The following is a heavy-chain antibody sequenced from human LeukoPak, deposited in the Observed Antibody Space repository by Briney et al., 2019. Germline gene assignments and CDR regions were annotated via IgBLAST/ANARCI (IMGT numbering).Heavy chain of an antibody. CDR1: GGSISSYY. CDR2: IYYSGST. J-gene: IGHJ6*02. CDR3: ARARYYYGSGRRGPGMDV. V-gene: IGHV4-59*01. Sequence: SETLSLTCTVSGGSISSYYWSWIRQPPGKGLEWIGYIYYSGSTNYNPSLKSRVTISVDVSKNQFSLKLSSVTAADTAVYYCARARYYYGSGRRGPGMDVWGQGTTVTVSS. D-gene: IGHD3-10*01.